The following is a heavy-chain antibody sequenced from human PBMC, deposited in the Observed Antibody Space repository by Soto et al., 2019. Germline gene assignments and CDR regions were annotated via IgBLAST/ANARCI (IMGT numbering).Heavy chain of an antibody. Sequence: QVQLVQSGAEVKKPGASVKVSCKASGYTFTSYGISWVRQAPGQGLEWRGWISAYNGNTKYAQKPPGRVNITKDTSPSTAYMELRSPRSDGTAVYFCARDAAIGMNDYWGQGTLVTVSS. CDR1: GYTFTSYG. D-gene: IGHD1-20*01. J-gene: IGHJ4*02. CDR3: ARDAAIGMNDY. V-gene: IGHV1-18*01. CDR2: ISAYNGNT.